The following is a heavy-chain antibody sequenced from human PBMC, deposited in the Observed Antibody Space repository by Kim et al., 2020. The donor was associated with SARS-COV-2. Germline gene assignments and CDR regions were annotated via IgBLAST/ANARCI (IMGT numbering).Heavy chain of an antibody. D-gene: IGHD2-8*02. V-gene: IGHV4-39*01. CDR2: VQSSGGT. CDR3: ARQSRHYTAGGFIAWGTKKSAALCSYALDV. Sequence: SETLSLTCSVSGDSLSSNTYSWVWIRQPPGKGLEWIGSVQSSGGTSYDPSLASRVTLSVDMSTNHFSLKLNFVTAADTAVYYCARQSRHYTAGGFIAWGTKKSAALCSYALDVWRPGTTLRVSS. CDR1: GDSLSSNTYS. J-gene: IGHJ6*02.